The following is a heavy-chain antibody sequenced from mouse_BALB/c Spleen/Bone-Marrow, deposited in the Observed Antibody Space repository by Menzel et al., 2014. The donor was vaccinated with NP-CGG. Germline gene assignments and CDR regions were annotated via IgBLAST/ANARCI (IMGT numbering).Heavy chain of an antibody. Sequence: VQLQQSGPELVKPGASVRISCKASGYTFTSYYIHWVKQRPGQGLEWIGWIYPGNVNTKYNEKFKGKATLTADKSSSTAYMQLSSLPSEDSAVYFCAGFLRGTYAMDYWGQGTSLTVSS. J-gene: IGHJ4*01. D-gene: IGHD3-3*01. CDR3: AGFLRGTYAMDY. CDR2: IYPGNVNT. CDR1: GYTFTSYY. V-gene: IGHV1S56*01.